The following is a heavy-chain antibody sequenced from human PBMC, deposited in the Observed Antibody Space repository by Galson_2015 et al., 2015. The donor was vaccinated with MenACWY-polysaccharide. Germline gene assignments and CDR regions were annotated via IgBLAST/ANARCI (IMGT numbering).Heavy chain of an antibody. CDR3: TKAGAKYCRGSSCYFNWFDP. J-gene: IGHJ5*02. CDR2: TNGDGRAT. Sequence: SLRLSCAASGFTFSSYWMHWVRQAPGKGLVWVSRTNGDGRATDYADSARGRFTISRDNAKNTLYLEMNSLRAEDTAVYYCTKAGAKYCRGSSCYFNWFDPWGQGTLVTVSS. V-gene: IGHV3-74*01. CDR1: GFTFSSYW. D-gene: IGHD2-15*01.